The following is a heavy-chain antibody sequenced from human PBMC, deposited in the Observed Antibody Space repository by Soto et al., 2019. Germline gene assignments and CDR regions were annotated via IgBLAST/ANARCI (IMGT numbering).Heavy chain of an antibody. CDR1: GFTFSSYA. D-gene: IGHD6-13*01. Sequence: QVQLVESGGGVVQPGRSLRLSCAASGFTFSSYAMHWVRQAPGKGLEWVAVISYDGSNKYYADSVKGRFIISRDNSKNTLYLQMNSLRAEDTAVYYCARGSSWTVYYFDYWGQGTLVTVSS. V-gene: IGHV3-30-3*01. CDR3: ARGSSWTVYYFDY. J-gene: IGHJ4*02. CDR2: ISYDGSNK.